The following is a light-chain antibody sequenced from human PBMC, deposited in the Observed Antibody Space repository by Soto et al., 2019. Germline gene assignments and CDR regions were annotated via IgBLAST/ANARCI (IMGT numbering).Light chain of an antibody. CDR3: QQYYSYSSMYT. V-gene: IGKV1-5*03. Sequence: DIQMTQSPSTLSASVGDRVTITCRASQSVSSWLAWYQQRPGTAPQLLIYKASSLQSGVPSRFSGSGSGTEFTLTISSLHPDDFATYYCQQYYSYSSMYTFGQGTRLEIK. CDR1: QSVSSW. J-gene: IGKJ2*01. CDR2: KAS.